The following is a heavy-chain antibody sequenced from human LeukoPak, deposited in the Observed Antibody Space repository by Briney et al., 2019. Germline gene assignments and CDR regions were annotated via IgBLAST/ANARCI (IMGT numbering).Heavy chain of an antibody. CDR3: AKPRGSLEYSYGYVTY. J-gene: IGHJ4*02. V-gene: IGHV3-33*06. CDR2: IWYDGSNK. Sequence: GRSLRLSCAASGFTFSSYGMHWVRQAPGKGLEWVAVIWYDGSNKYDADSVKGRFTISRDNSKNTLYLQMNSLSAEDTAVYYGAKPRGSLEYSYGYVTYWGQGTLVTVSS. D-gene: IGHD5-18*01. CDR1: GFTFSSYG.